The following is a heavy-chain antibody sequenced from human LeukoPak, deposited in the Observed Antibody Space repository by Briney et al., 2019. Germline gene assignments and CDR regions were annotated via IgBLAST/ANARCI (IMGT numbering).Heavy chain of an antibody. J-gene: IGHJ4*02. V-gene: IGHV4-39*01. Sequence: WETLSLTCTVSGVSISSFSYYWGWIRQPPGKGLEWIGSMYYSGSTYYNPSLRSRVTMSVDTSQNQFSLKLSSVTAADTAVYFCARGITVVRGVAREFDYWAQGTLVTVSS. D-gene: IGHD3-10*01. CDR1: GVSISSFSYY. CDR2: MYYSGST. CDR3: ARGITVVRGVAREFDY.